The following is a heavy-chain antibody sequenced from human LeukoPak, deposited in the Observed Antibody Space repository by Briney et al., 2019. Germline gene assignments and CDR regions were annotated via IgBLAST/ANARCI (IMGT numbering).Heavy chain of an antibody. D-gene: IGHD3-10*01. CDR1: GGSFSGYY. V-gene: IGHV4-34*01. CDR2: INHSGST. J-gene: IGHJ4*02. Sequence: SETLSLTCAVYGGSFSGYYWSWIRQPPGKGLEWIGEINHSGSTNYNPSLKSRVTISVDTSKNQFSLELSSVTAADTAVYYCARGGYYGSGSYYPYHYWGQGTLVTVSS. CDR3: ARGGYYGSGSYYPYHY.